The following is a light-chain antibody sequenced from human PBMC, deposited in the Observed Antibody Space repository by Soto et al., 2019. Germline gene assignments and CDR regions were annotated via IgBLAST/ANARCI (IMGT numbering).Light chain of an antibody. CDR3: QQYDALPPT. CDR2: DAS. Sequence: DIQMTQSPSSLSASVGDRVTITCQASQHISTYLNWFQQKPGKAPELLIYDASNLVPGVPSRFSGSGSGTDFTFPISSLQPEDIATYYCQQYDALPPTFGPGTKVDIK. J-gene: IGKJ3*01. V-gene: IGKV1-33*01. CDR1: QHISTY.